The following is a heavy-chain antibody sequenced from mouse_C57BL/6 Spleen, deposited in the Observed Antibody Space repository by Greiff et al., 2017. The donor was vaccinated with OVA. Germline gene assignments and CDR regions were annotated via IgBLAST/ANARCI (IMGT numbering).Heavy chain of an antibody. CDR1: GYAFSSSW. D-gene: IGHD1-2*01. J-gene: IGHJ1*03. CDR2: IYPGDGDT. CDR3: ARWVLRPPDWYIDV. V-gene: IGHV1-82*01. Sequence: QVQLQQSGPELVKPGASVKISCKASGYAFSSSWMNWVKQRPGKGLEWIGRIYPGDGDTNYNGKFKGKATLTADKSSSTAYMQLSSLTSEDSAVYFCARWVLRPPDWYIDVWGTGTTVTVSS.